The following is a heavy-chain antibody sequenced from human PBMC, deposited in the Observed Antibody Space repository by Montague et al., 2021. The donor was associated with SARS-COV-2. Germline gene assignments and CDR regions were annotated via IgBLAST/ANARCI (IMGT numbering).Heavy chain of an antibody. Sequence: SETLSLTCTVSGGSIGNWTYYWGWVRQPPGKGLEWIAYIYYSGSTNYNPSLKSRVTISVYTSKNQFSLKLSSVTAADTAVYYCARSRENYNILTGYPYYFDYWGQGTLVTVSS. D-gene: IGHD3-9*01. CDR2: IYYSGST. J-gene: IGHJ4*02. CDR1: GGSIGNWTYY. V-gene: IGHV4-61*01. CDR3: ARSRENYNILTGYPYYFDY.